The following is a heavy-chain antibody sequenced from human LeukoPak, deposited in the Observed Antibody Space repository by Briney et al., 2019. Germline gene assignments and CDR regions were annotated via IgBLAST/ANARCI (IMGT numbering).Heavy chain of an antibody. Sequence: GASVKVSCKASGYTFAAYNIHWVRQAPGQGLEWMGWIHPNSGGTNYAQNFEGRVTMTRDTSISTAYMELTRLRSDDTAMYYCARTYYDTLRGSRGDYWGQGTLVTVSS. V-gene: IGHV1-2*02. CDR2: IHPNSGGT. CDR3: ARTYYDTLRGSRGDY. J-gene: IGHJ4*02. D-gene: IGHD3-9*01. CDR1: GYTFAAYN.